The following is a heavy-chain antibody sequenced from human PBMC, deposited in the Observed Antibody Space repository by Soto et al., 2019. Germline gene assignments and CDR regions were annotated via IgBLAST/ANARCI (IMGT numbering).Heavy chain of an antibody. Sequence: GGSLRLSCAASGFPFSSYAMSLVRQSPGKGLEWVSSISVSGGSTYYADSVKGRFTISRDNSKNTLYLQMNSLRAEDTAVYYCAKDRVVVAATTSVNWFDPWGQGALVTVSS. J-gene: IGHJ5*02. CDR3: AKDRVVVAATTSVNWFDP. CDR1: GFPFSSYA. CDR2: ISVSGGST. V-gene: IGHV3-23*01. D-gene: IGHD2-15*01.